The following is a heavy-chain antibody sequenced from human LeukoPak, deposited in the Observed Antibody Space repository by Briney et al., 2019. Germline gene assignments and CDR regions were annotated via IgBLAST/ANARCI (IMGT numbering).Heavy chain of an antibody. Sequence: GGSLRLSCSASGFTFSRYAMHWVRQAPGKGLEYVSAISSNGGSTYYADSVEGRFTISRDNSKDTLYLQMSSLRAEDTAVYYCVKDGSGSYYTYYFDYWGQGTLVTVSS. V-gene: IGHV3-64D*06. CDR3: VKDGSGSYYTYYFDY. CDR1: GFTFSRYA. CDR2: ISSNGGST. J-gene: IGHJ4*02. D-gene: IGHD3-10*01.